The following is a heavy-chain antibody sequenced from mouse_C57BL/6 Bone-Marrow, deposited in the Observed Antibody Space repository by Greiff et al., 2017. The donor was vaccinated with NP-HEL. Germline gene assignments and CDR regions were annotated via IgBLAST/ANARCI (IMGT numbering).Heavy chain of an antibody. CDR1: GFTFSDYY. V-gene: IGHV5-16*01. CDR3: ARIYSIYWYFDV. J-gene: IGHJ1*03. CDR2: INYDGSST. D-gene: IGHD1-1*01. Sequence: EVMLVESEGGLVQPGSSMKLSCTASGFTFSDYYMAWVRQVPEKGLEWVANINYDGSSTYYLDSLKSRFIISRDNAKNILYLQMSSLKSEDTATYYCARIYSIYWYFDVWGTGTTVTVSS.